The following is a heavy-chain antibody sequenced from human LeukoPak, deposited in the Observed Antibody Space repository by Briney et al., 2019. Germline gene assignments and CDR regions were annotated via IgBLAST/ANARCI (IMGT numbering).Heavy chain of an antibody. CDR1: GFTFSSYG. J-gene: IGHJ6*02. CDR3: AKDHSKGYPYGMDV. CDR2: ISYDGSHK. Sequence: GGSLRLSCAASGFTFSSYGMYWVRQAPGKGLEWVALISYDGSHKHSADSVKGRFTISRDNSKHTLYLQMNSLRAEDTAVYYCAKDHSKGYPYGMDVWGQGTTVPVSS. V-gene: IGHV3-30*18. D-gene: IGHD6-13*01.